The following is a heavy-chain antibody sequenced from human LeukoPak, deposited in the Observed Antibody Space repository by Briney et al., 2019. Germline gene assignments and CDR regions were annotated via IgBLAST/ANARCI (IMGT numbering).Heavy chain of an antibody. Sequence: ASVKVSCKASGYTFTGYYMHWARQAPGQGLEWMGWINPNSGGTNYAQKLQGRVTMTRDTSISTAYMELSRLRSDDTAVYYCAXXXGFTVGYSYGALDYWGQGTLVTVSS. CDR2: INPNSGGT. CDR1: GYTFTGYY. D-gene: IGHD5-18*01. V-gene: IGHV1-2*02. J-gene: IGHJ4*02. CDR3: AXXXGFTVGYSYGALDY.